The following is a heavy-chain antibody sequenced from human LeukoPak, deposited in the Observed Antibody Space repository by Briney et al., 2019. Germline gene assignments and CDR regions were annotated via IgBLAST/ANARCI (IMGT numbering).Heavy chain of an antibody. V-gene: IGHV4-34*01. CDR1: GGSFSGYY. CDR3: ARGRVEVAADY. D-gene: IGHD2-21*01. Sequence: SETLSLTYAVYGGSFSGYYWSWIRQPPGKGLEWIGEINHSGSTNYNPSLKSRVTISVDTSKNQFSLKLSSVTAADTAVYYCARGRVEVAADYWGQGTLVTVSS. J-gene: IGHJ4*02. CDR2: INHSGST.